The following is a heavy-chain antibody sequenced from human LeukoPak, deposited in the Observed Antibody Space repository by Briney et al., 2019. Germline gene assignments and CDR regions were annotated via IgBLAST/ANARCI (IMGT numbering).Heavy chain of an antibody. Sequence: SETLSLTCAVYGGSFSGYYWSWLRQPPGKGLEWIGEINHSGSTNYNPSLKSRVTISVDTSKNQFSLKLSSVTAADTAVYYCARIPPTVVTAYYFDYWGRGTLVTVSS. CDR1: GGSFSGYY. CDR2: INHSGST. J-gene: IGHJ4*02. V-gene: IGHV4-34*01. D-gene: IGHD4-23*01. CDR3: ARIPPTVVTAYYFDY.